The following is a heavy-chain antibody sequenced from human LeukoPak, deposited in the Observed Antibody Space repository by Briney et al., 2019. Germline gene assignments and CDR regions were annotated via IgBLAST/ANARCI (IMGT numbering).Heavy chain of an antibody. D-gene: IGHD3-22*01. CDR3: AKDHYDSSGYSIGWFDP. J-gene: IGHJ5*02. Sequence: GGSLRLSCAASGFTFSSYAMSWVRQAPGKGLEWVSAISGSGGSTYYADSVKGRFTISRDNSKNTLYLQMNSLRAEDTAVYYCAKDHYDSSGYSIGWFDPWGQGTLSPSPQ. CDR1: GFTFSSYA. V-gene: IGHV3-23*01. CDR2: ISGSGGST.